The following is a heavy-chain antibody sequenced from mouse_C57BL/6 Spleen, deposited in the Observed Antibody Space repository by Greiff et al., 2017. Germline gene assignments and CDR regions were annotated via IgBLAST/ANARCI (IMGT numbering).Heavy chain of an antibody. Sequence: EVQGVESGGGLVKPGGSLKLSCAASGFTFSSYAMSWVRQTPEKRLECVATISDGGSYTYYPDNVKGRFTISRDNAKNNLYLQMSHLKSEDTAMYYCARDVYYGSSYGYAMDYWGQGTSVTVSS. D-gene: IGHD1-1*01. CDR1: GFTFSSYA. CDR3: ARDVYYGSSYGYAMDY. J-gene: IGHJ4*01. V-gene: IGHV5-4*01. CDR2: ISDGGSYT.